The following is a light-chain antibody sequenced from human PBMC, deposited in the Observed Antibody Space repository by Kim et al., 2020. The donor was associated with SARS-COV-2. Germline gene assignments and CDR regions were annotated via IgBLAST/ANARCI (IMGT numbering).Light chain of an antibody. V-gene: IGLV3-19*01. CDR2: CNN. CDR1: SLRNSY. Sequence: LGRQARSISREGSLRNSYAGRYQQQPRQAAVLVVYCNNNRPPAIPARFSGSSSANTASLTITGAQEEEEAAYYCSTRHSSSNPYVVFGGGTKLTVL. CDR3: STRHSSSNPYVV. J-gene: IGLJ2*01.